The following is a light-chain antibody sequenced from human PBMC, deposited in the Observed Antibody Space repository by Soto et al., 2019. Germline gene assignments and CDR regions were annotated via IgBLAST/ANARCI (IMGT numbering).Light chain of an antibody. CDR3: QVWESTGDHPV. J-gene: IGLJ3*02. CDR2: NDS. CDR1: NIGSKL. V-gene: IGLV3-21*02. Sequence: SYELTQSPSVSVAPGQTARITWGGDNIGSKLVNWYHQRPGQAPALVVSNDSDRPSGIPERFSGSNSGNTATLTISRVEAGDEADYYCQVWESTGDHPVFGAGTKLTDL.